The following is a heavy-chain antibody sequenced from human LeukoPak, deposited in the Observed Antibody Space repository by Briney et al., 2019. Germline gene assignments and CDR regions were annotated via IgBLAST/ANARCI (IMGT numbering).Heavy chain of an antibody. CDR2: INHSGST. V-gene: IGHV4-34*01. CDR3: ARGQGRYYYGSGSGRNWFDP. CDR1: GGSFSGYY. J-gene: IGHJ5*02. Sequence: PSETLSLTCAVYGGSFSGYYWSWIRQPPGKGLEWIGEINHSGSTNYNPSLKSRVTISVDTSKNQFSLKLSSVTAADTAVYYCARGQGRYYYGSGSGRNWFDPWGQGTLVTVSS. D-gene: IGHD3-10*01.